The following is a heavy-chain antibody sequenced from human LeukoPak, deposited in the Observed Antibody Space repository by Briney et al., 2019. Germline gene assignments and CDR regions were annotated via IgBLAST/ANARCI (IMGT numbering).Heavy chain of an antibody. J-gene: IGHJ4*02. CDR2: ISGSSTSI. CDR3: DYHGN. Sequence: RGSLRLSCAASGFTFSSSEMNWMCQAPGKGLEWLSSISGSSTSIYYADSVKGRFTISRDNVKNLLYLQMNSLRDEDTAVYYCDYHGNWGQGTLVTVSS. CDR1: GFTFSSSE. D-gene: IGHD3-10*01. V-gene: IGHV3-48*02.